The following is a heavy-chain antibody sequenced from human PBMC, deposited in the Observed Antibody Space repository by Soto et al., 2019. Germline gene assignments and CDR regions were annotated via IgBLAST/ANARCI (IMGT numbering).Heavy chain of an antibody. CDR1: GFTFSSYS. CDR2: ISSSSTI. V-gene: IGHV3-48*02. J-gene: IGHJ6*02. Sequence: EVQLVESGGGLVQPGGSLRLSCAASGFTFSSYSMNWVRQAPGKGLEWVSYISSSSTIYYADSVKGRFTISRDNAKNSLYLQMNSLRDEDTAVYYCARDRDYYGSGSFPYYGMDVWGQGTTVTVSS. CDR3: ARDRDYYGSGSFPYYGMDV. D-gene: IGHD3-10*01.